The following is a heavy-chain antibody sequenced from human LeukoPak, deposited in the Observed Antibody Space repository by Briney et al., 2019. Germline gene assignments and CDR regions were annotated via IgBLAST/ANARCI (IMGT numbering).Heavy chain of an antibody. V-gene: IGHV3-30*02. CDR3: ARDVIVPYGSGRTYYYYYYMDV. Sequence: PGGSLRLSCAASGFTFSSYGMHWVRQAPGKGLEWVAFIRYDGSNKYYADSVKGRFTISRDNSKNTLYLQMNSLRAEDTAVYYCARDVIVPYGSGRTYYYYYYMDVWGKGTTVTISS. D-gene: IGHD3-10*01. CDR1: GFTFSSYG. J-gene: IGHJ6*03. CDR2: IRYDGSNK.